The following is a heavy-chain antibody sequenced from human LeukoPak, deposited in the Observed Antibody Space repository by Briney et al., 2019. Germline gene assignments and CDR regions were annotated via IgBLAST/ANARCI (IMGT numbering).Heavy chain of an antibody. J-gene: IGHJ4*02. Sequence: SETLSLTCTVSGGSISSTSYYWGWIRQPPGKGLEWIGSIYYTGSTYYNPSLKSRVTLSVDTSKKQFSLKLSSVTAADTAVYYCARSVGYSGSYYGSFYFDYWGQGTLVTVSS. CDR1: GGSISSTSYY. CDR3: ARSVGYSGSYYGSFYFDY. V-gene: IGHV4-39*07. D-gene: IGHD1-26*01. CDR2: IYYTGST.